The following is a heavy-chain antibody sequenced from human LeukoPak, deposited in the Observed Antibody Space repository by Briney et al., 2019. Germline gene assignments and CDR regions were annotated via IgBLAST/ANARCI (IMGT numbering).Heavy chain of an antibody. CDR3: ARAGIAAHRKSWGFDY. V-gene: IGHV4-30-4*08. J-gene: IGHJ4*02. D-gene: IGHD6-6*01. CDR2: IYYSGST. CDR1: GGSISSGDYY. Sequence: SETLSLTCTVSGGSISSGDYYWSWIRQPPGKGLEWIGYIYYSGSTYYNPSLKSRVTISVDTSKNQFSLKLSSVTAADTAVYYCARAGIAAHRKSWGFDYWGQGTLVTVSS.